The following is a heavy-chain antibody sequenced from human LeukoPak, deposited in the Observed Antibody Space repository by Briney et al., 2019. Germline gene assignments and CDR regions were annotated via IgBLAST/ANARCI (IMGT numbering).Heavy chain of an antibody. CDR3: ARRAVRNGGNSVGFDP. CDR1: GGYY. D-gene: IGHD4-23*01. Sequence: PSETLSLTCAVYGGYYWSWIRQPPGKGLEWIGEINHSGSTNYNPSLKSRVTISVDTSKNQFSLRLSSVTAADTAVYYCARRAVRNGGNSVGFDPWGQGTLVTVSS. V-gene: IGHV4-34*01. J-gene: IGHJ5*02. CDR2: INHSGST.